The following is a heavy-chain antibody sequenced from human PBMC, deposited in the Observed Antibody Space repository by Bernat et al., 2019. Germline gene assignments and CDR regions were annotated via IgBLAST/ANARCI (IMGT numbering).Heavy chain of an antibody. Sequence: QVQMVQSGAEVKKPGASVKVSCKASGYTFTDFYIHWVRQAPGQGLEWMGWINPNSGGTDYAQRFQGWVTMTRDTSITTAYMELSRLSSDDMAVYYCASGGRSTSGGVDYFDFWGQGTLVTVSS. CDR1: GYTFTDFY. J-gene: IGHJ4*02. CDR2: INPNSGGT. V-gene: IGHV1-2*04. CDR3: ASGGRSTSGGVDYFDF. D-gene: IGHD3-16*01.